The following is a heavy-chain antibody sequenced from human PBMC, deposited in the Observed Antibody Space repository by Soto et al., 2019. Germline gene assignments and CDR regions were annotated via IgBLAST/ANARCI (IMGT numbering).Heavy chain of an antibody. J-gene: IGHJ4*02. Sequence: VGSLRLSCAASGFNFSSYAMSWVRQAPGKGLEWVSAISGSGGSTYYADSVKGRFTISRDNSKNTLYLQMNSLRAEDTAVYYCAKIVVEWAIVDYWGQGPLVTVSS. CDR3: AKIVVEWAIVDY. V-gene: IGHV3-23*01. CDR2: ISGSGGST. D-gene: IGHD1-26*01. CDR1: GFNFSSYA.